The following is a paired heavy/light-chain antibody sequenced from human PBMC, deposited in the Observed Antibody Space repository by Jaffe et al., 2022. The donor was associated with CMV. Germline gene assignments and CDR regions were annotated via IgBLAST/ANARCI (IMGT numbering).Heavy chain of an antibody. V-gene: IGHV4-39*01. CDR1: GGSFNSSSYY. Sequence: QLQLQEWGPGLVKPSETLSLTCTVSGGSFNSSSYYWGWIRQPPGKGLEWVGSAYYSGTTYYNPSLKSRVTISVDTSKNQFSLKVNSVTAADTAVYYCARQYAGVDAVFDYYYMDVWGKGTTVIVSS. CDR3: ARQYAGVDAVFDYYYMDV. D-gene: IGHD2-15*01. CDR2: AYYSGTT. J-gene: IGHJ6*03.
Light chain of an antibody. CDR3: ATWDDSLSGRWV. CDR1: SSDIGSNY. J-gene: IGLJ3*02. Sequence: QSVLTQPPSASGTPGQRVTISCSGRSSDIGSNYVYWYQQLPGTAPKLLIYRNNKRPSGVPDRFSGSKSGTSASLAISGLRSEDEADYYCATWDDSLSGRWVFGGGTKLTVL. V-gene: IGLV1-47*01. CDR2: RNN.